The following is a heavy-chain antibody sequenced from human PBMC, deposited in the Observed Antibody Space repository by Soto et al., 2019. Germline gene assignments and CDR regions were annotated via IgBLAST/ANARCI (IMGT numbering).Heavy chain of an antibody. D-gene: IGHD5-18*01. CDR1: GGSISSSYW. V-gene: IGHV4-4*02. CDR2: IYHSGST. CDR3: ARSDTSMADY. J-gene: IGHJ4*02. Sequence: QVQLQESGPGLVKPSGTLSLTCAVSGGSISSSYWWSWVRQPPGKGLEWIGQIYHSGSTSYNPSLTSRVTISLDKSKNQFSLKLSSVTAADTALYYCARSDTSMADYWGQGTLVTVSS.